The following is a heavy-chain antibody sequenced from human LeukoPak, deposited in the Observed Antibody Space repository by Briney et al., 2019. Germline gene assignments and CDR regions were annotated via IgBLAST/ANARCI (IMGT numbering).Heavy chain of an antibody. CDR2: ISYDGSNK. CDR1: GFTFSSYA. Sequence: GGSLRLSCAASGFTFSSYAVHWVRQAPGKGLEWVAVISYDGSNKYYADSVKGRFTISRDNAKNSLYLQMDSLRAEDTAVYYCARPDYYRGAGSYGGDYWGQGTLVTVSS. D-gene: IGHD3-10*01. J-gene: IGHJ4*02. CDR3: ARPDYYRGAGSYGGDY. V-gene: IGHV3-30*04.